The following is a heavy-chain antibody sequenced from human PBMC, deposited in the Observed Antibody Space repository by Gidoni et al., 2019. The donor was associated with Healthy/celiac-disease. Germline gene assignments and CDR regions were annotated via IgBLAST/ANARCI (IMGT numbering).Heavy chain of an antibody. CDR3: AGGLYDFWSGYPMDAFDI. CDR2: IIPIFGTA. V-gene: IGHV1-69*06. CDR1: GGTFSSYA. J-gene: IGHJ3*02. Sequence: QVQLVQSGAEVKKPGSSVKFSCKASGGTFSSYAISWVRQAPGQGLEWMGGIIPIFGTANYAQKFQGRVTITADKSMSTAYMELSSLRSEDTAVYYCAGGLYDFWSGYPMDAFDIWGQGTMVTVSS. D-gene: IGHD3-3*01.